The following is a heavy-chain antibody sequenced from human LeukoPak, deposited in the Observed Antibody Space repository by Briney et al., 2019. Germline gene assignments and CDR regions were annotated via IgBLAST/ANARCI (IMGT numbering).Heavy chain of an antibody. J-gene: IGHJ6*03. Sequence: PPQTLSPTCTLSAGSLSSIRYYWGWIRHTPGRGLEWVGATYYSGTTYYTPSLKTRVTISADTSKNYFSLKLSSVTAADTAVYYCARPGQSYCYMDVWGKGTTVTVSS. V-gene: IGHV4-39*02. CDR3: ARPGQSYCYMDV. CDR1: AGSLSSIRYY. CDR2: TYYSGTT. D-gene: IGHD1-1*01.